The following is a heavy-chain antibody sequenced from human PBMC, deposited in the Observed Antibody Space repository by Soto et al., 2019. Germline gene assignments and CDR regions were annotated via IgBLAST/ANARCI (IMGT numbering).Heavy chain of an antibody. J-gene: IGHJ4*02. Sequence: GVSLRLSCAASGFTFSSYAMSWVRQAPGKGLEWVSAISGSGGSTYYADSVKGRFTISRDNSKNTLYLQMDSLRAEDTAVYYCAKDWGYGSGSYYNPDGFDYWGQGTLVTVSS. V-gene: IGHV3-23*01. D-gene: IGHD3-10*01. CDR2: ISGSGGST. CDR1: GFTFSSYA. CDR3: AKDWGYGSGSYYNPDGFDY.